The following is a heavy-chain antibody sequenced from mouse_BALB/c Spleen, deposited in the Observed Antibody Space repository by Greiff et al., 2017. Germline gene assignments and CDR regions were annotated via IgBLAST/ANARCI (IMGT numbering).Heavy chain of an antibody. CDR1: GYTFSSYW. CDR3: ARHYGSSYWYFDV. D-gene: IGHD1-1*01. Sequence: VQLQESGAELMKPGASVKISCKATGYTFSSYWIEWVKQRPGHGLEWIGEILPGSGSTNYNEKFKGKATFTADTSSNTAYMQLSSLTSEASAVYYCARHYGSSYWYFDVWGEGTTVTVSS. J-gene: IGHJ1*01. CDR2: ILPGSGST. V-gene: IGHV1-9*01.